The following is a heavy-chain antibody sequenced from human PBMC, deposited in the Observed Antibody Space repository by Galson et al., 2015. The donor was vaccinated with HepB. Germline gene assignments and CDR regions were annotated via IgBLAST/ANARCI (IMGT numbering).Heavy chain of an antibody. Sequence: SLRLSCAASGFTFSSYSMNWVRQAPGKGLEWVSSIISSSSYIYYADSVKGRFTISRDNAKNSLYLQMNSLRAEDTAVYYCASLWFGESKLKNRHNWFDPWGQGTLVTVSS. CDR3: ASLWFGESKLKNRHNWFDP. CDR2: IISSSSYI. D-gene: IGHD3-10*01. CDR1: GFTFSSYS. J-gene: IGHJ5*02. V-gene: IGHV3-21*01.